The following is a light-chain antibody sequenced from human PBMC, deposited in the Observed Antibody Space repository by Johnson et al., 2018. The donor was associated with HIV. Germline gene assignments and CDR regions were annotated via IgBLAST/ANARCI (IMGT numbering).Light chain of an antibody. CDR3: GTWDSSLSRYV. CDR1: SSNIGNNY. V-gene: IGLV1-51*02. Sequence: QSVLTQPPSVSAAPGQKVTISCSGSSSNIGNNYVSWYQQLPGTAPKLLIYENNKRPSGIPDRFSGSKSGTSATLGITALQTGDEADYYCGTWDSSLSRYVFDTGTKVTVL. CDR2: ENN. J-gene: IGLJ1*01.